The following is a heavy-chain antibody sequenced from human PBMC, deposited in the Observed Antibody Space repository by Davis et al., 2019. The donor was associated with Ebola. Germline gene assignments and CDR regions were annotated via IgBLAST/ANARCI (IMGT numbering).Heavy chain of an antibody. Sequence: PGGSLRLSCAGSGFTFSTYAMSWVRQAPGKGLEWVSTISGSGGNTYFADSVKGRFTISRDNSKNTLYLQMNSLRAEDTAVYYCAKDLGQWLVRGMDVWGQGTTVTVSS. D-gene: IGHD6-19*01. CDR3: AKDLGQWLVRGMDV. J-gene: IGHJ6*02. CDR1: GFTFSTYA. CDR2: ISGSGGNT. V-gene: IGHV3-23*01.